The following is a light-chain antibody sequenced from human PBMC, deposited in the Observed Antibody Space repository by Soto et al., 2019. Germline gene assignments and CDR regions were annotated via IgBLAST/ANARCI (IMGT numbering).Light chain of an antibody. Sequence: EIVLTQSPGTLSLSPGERATLSCRASQSVVSKFFAWYQQKPGQAPRLLIYATSSRATGIPDRFSGGGSGTDFTLTLSSLEPEDFAVYYCQQYGSPPMYAFGQGTKLEIK. J-gene: IGKJ2*01. CDR3: QQYGSPPMYA. V-gene: IGKV3-20*01. CDR2: ATS. CDR1: QSVVSKF.